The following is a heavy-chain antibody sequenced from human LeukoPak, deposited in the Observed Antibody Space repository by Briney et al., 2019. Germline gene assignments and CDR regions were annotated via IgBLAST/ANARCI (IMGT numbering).Heavy chain of an antibody. CDR2: ARISGDRT. J-gene: IGHJ4*02. CDR3: AKGWSPF. CDR1: GFTFSSYA. D-gene: IGHD2-15*01. V-gene: IGHV3-23*01. Sequence: AGGSLRLSCAASGFTFSSYAMSWVRQAPGKGLEWVSTARISGDRTDYADSVKGRFTISRDNSKNTLYLQMNSLRAEDTAVYYCAKGWSPFWGQGTLVTVSS.